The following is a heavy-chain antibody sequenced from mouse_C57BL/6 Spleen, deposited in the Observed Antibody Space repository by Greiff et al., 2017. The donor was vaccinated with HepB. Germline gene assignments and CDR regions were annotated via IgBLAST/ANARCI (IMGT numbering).Heavy chain of an antibody. CDR2: IYPSDSET. CDR1: GYTFTSYW. V-gene: IGHV1-61*01. Sequence: QVQLQQPGAELVRPGSSVKLSCKASGYTFTSYWMDWVKQRPGQGLEWIGNIYPSDSETHYNQKFKGKATLTVDKSSSTAYMQLSSLTSEDSAVYYCARTPIYYGNNFDYWGQGTTLTVSS. J-gene: IGHJ2*01. CDR3: ARTPIYYGNNFDY. D-gene: IGHD2-1*01.